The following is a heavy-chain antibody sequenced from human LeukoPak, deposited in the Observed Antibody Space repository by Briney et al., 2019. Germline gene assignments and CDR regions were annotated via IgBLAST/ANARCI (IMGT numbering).Heavy chain of an antibody. CDR2: IYHSGGT. CDR1: GDSISSDHY. CDR3: ARDVILDPHYFDY. Sequence: SETLSLTCTVSGDSISSDHYWGWIRQPPGQTLEWIGNIYHSGGTFYKASLRSRVTMSVDTSKNQFSLRLTSATAADTAVYYCARDVILDPHYFDYWGQGNLGTVSS. J-gene: IGHJ4*02. V-gene: IGHV4-38-2*02. D-gene: IGHD2/OR15-2a*01.